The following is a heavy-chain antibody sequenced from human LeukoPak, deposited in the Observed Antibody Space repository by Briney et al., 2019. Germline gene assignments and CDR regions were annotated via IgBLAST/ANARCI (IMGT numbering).Heavy chain of an antibody. V-gene: IGHV3-23*01. Sequence: GGSLRLSCAASGFTFSSYAMSWVRQAPGKGLEWVSAISGSGGSTYYADSVKGRFTISRDNSKNTLYLQMNSLRAEDTAVYYCVCGGRYYYYGMDVWGQGTTVTVSS. CDR2: ISGSGGST. J-gene: IGHJ6*02. CDR3: VCGGRYYYYGMDV. D-gene: IGHD4-23*01. CDR1: GFTFSSYA.